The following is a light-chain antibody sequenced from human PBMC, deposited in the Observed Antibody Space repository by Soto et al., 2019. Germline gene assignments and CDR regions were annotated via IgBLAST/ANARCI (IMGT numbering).Light chain of an antibody. CDR3: QHYNSYPYT. CDR1: QTISTW. J-gene: IGKJ2*01. CDR2: DVS. Sequence: DIQITQSPSTLSASVGDTVTITCRASQTISTWLAWYQQKPGKAPKLLIYDVSTLNGGVPSRFSGSASGTEFTLAITSLQPDDIAVYYCQHYNSYPYTFGQGTKVDIK. V-gene: IGKV1-5*01.